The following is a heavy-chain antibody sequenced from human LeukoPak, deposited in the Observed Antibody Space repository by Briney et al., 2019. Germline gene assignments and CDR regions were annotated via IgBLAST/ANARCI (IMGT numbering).Heavy chain of an antibody. CDR3: ARDDRYSAFDY. CDR2: TNSDGSRT. CDR1: GLTFSSYW. V-gene: IGHV3-74*01. J-gene: IGHJ4*02. Sequence: GGSMRLSSQAAGLTFSSYWMHWVRQAPGKVLGWVSRTNSDGSRTSYADYVKGRFTISSDNAKNTMYLQMNSLRAEDTAVYYCARDDRYSAFDYWGQGTLVTVSS. D-gene: IGHD5-18*01.